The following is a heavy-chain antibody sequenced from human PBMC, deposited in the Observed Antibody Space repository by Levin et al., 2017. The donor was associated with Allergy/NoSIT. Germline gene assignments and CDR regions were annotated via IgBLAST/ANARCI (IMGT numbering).Heavy chain of an antibody. CDR1: GGSFSGYY. J-gene: IGHJ1*01. CDR2: INHSGST. V-gene: IGHV4-34*01. CDR3: ARGNCSSTSCYSAEYFQH. D-gene: IGHD2-2*02. Sequence: PSETLSLTCAVYGGSFSGYYWSWIRQPPGKGLEWIGEINHSGSTNYNPSLKSRVTISVDTSKNQFSLKLSSVTAADTAVYYCARGNCSSTSCYSAEYFQHWGQGTLVTVSS.